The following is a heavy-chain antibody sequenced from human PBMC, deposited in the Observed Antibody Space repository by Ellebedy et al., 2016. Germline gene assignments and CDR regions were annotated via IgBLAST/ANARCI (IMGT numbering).Heavy chain of an antibody. J-gene: IGHJ3*01. D-gene: IGHD3-22*01. CDR3: VRVGDYYDSGGYLTTHAFDV. V-gene: IGHV1-18*01. CDR1: GYTFNTYA. CDR2: ISTHNGNT. Sequence: ASVKVSCKASGYTFNTYAISWVRQVPGQGLEWLGWISTHNGNTDYAQNFQDRVTMTTDTSTTTAYMELRSLRSDGTAAYYCVRVGDYYDSGGYLTTHAFDVWGQGTIVTVSS.